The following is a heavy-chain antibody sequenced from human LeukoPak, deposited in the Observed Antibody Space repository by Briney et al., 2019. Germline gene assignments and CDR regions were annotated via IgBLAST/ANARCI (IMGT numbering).Heavy chain of an antibody. V-gene: IGHV4-34*01. Sequence: PSETLSLTCAVYGGSFSGYYWSWIRQPPGKGLEWIGEINHSGSTNYNPSLKSRVTISVDTSKNQFSLKLSSVTAADTAVYYCARGRRPPYYFDYWGQGTLVTVSS. CDR1: GGSFSGYY. CDR2: INHSGST. CDR3: ARGRRPPYYFDY. J-gene: IGHJ4*02.